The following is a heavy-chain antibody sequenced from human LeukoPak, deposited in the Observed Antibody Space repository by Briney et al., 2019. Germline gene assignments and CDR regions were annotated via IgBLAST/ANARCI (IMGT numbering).Heavy chain of an antibody. Sequence: GGSLRLSCAASGFTFTNAWMSWVRQAPGKGLEWVANIKQDGSEKHYVDSVQGRFTISRDNAKNLLFLQMNSLRAEDTAVYYCARDVGYDSSGYYPYYFDYWGQGTLGTVSS. CDR3: ARDVGYDSSGYYPYYFDY. CDR1: GFTFTNAW. D-gene: IGHD3-22*01. J-gene: IGHJ4*02. V-gene: IGHV3-7*05. CDR2: IKQDGSEK.